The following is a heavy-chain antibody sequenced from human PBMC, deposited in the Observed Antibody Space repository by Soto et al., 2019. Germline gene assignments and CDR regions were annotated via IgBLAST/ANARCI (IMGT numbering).Heavy chain of an antibody. D-gene: IGHD2-21*02. Sequence: PGESLKIACKGSVYSFTSYWISWVRQMPGKGLEWMGRIDPSDSYTNYSPSFQGHVTISADKSISTAYLQWSSLKASDTAMYYCASSPHCGGDCYSVDYWGQGTLVTVSS. V-gene: IGHV5-10-1*01. CDR2: IDPSDSYT. CDR1: VYSFTSYW. CDR3: ASSPHCGGDCYSVDY. J-gene: IGHJ4*02.